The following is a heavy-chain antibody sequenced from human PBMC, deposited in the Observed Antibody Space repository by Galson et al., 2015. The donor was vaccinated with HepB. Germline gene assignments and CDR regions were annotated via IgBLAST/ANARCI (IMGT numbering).Heavy chain of an antibody. CDR1: GFSFTRYA. CDR3: AKDGIMVANNPYHFHY. J-gene: IGHJ4*02. Sequence: SLRLSCAASGFSFTRYAMTWVRQAPGKGLKWVSSITSSGGNSYYTDSVKGRFIVSRDNSKNTLLLQLNSLRAEDTAMYFCAKDGIMVANNPYHFHYWGQGTLVTVSS. D-gene: IGHD2-15*01. CDR2: ITSSGGNS. V-gene: IGHV3-23*01.